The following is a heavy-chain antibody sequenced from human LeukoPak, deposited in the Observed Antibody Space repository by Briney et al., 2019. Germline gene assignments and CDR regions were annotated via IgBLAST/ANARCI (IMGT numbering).Heavy chain of an antibody. Sequence: SETLSLTCTVSGGSISSYYWSWIRQPPGKGLEWIGYIYYSGSTYYNPSLKSRVTISVDTSKNQFSLKLSSVTAADTAVYYCARGYYDFWSGYSARYYYMDVWGKGTTVTVSS. D-gene: IGHD3-3*01. CDR1: GGSISSYY. J-gene: IGHJ6*03. CDR3: ARGYYDFWSGYSARYYYMDV. V-gene: IGHV4-59*08. CDR2: IYYSGST.